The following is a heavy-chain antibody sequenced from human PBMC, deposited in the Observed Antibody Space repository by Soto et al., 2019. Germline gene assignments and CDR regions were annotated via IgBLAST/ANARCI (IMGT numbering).Heavy chain of an antibody. Sequence: RLGCPASALTFSNYGIMWVRQAPGKGLEWVSYIIIGTLSAIYYADSLKGRFTISRDNSEKTLSLQMNSLTVEDTAVYYCANDWRLNDRSGLEAFEIRGQGTMVTVSS. CDR1: ALTFSNYG. D-gene: IGHD3-22*01. CDR2: IIIGTLSAI. V-gene: IGHV3-48*01. J-gene: IGHJ3*02. CDR3: ANDWRLNDRSGLEAFEI.